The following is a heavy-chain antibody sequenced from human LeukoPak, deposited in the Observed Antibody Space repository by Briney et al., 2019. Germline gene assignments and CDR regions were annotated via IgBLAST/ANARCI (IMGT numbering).Heavy chain of an antibody. CDR2: ISGTGGTI. D-gene: IGHD3-22*01. J-gene: IGHJ4*02. Sequence: PGGSLRLSCGASGFTFSSYAMSWVRQTPGKGLEWVSAISGTGGTIYYADSVKGRFTVSRDNSKNTLCLQMNSLRGEDTAVYYCASGQGLYDISDYFFGHFDYWGQGTLVTVSS. CDR1: GFTFSSYA. CDR3: ASGQGLYDISDYFFGHFDY. V-gene: IGHV3-23*01.